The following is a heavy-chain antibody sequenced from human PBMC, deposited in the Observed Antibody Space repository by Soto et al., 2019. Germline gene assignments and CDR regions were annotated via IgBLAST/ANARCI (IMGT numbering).Heavy chain of an antibody. D-gene: IGHD6-19*01. CDR3: ARSPTLAVAGTGYNWFDP. Sequence: GESLKISCKGSGYSFTSYWISWVRQMPGKGLEWVGRIDPSDSYTNYSPSFQGHVTISADKSISTAYLQWSSLKASDTAMYYCARSPTLAVAGTGYNWFDPWGQGTLVTVSS. J-gene: IGHJ5*02. V-gene: IGHV5-10-1*01. CDR1: GYSFTSYW. CDR2: IDPSDSYT.